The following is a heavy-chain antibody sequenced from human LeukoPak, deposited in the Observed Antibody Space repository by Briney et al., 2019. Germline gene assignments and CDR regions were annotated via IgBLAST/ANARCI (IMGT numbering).Heavy chain of an antibody. D-gene: IGHD3-10*01. CDR2: IKGDGSST. Sequence: GGSLRLSCAASGFTFSSYWMHWVRHTPGKGLVWVSRIKGDGSSTSYADSVKGRFTISGDNAKNTLYLQMNSLRAEDTAVYYCARDRGVTGFVYWGQGTLVTVSS. CDR3: ARDRGVTGFVY. J-gene: IGHJ4*02. V-gene: IGHV3-74*01. CDR1: GFTFSSYW.